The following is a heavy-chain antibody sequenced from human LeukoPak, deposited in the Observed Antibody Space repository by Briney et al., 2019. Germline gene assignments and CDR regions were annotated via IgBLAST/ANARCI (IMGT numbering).Heavy chain of an antibody. V-gene: IGHV5-51*01. CDR2: IYPGDSET. CDR1: GYSFTSYW. J-gene: IGHJ5*02. Sequence: PGESLKISCKGSGYSFTSYWIGWVRQMPGKGLEWMGIIYPGDSETRYSPSFQGQVSISVDKSISTAYLQWSSLKASDTAMYYCARRRTTVTTGNWFDPWGQGTLVIVSS. D-gene: IGHD4-17*01. CDR3: ARRRTTVTTGNWFDP.